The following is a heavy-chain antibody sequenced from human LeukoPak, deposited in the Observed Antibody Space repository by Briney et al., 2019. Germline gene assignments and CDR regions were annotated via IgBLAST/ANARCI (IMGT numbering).Heavy chain of an antibody. CDR3: ARHMLGGKRSFDS. Sequence: PSETLSLTCEVSGDSLSSGGYSWSWIRQPPGKGLEWIGEINDSGSTNYNPSLKSRATISADTSKNQFSLNLSSVTAADTAVYYCARHMLGGKRSFDSWGQGTLVTVSS. D-gene: IGHD4-23*01. J-gene: IGHJ4*02. V-gene: IGHV4-34*01. CDR1: GDSLSSGGYS. CDR2: INDSGST.